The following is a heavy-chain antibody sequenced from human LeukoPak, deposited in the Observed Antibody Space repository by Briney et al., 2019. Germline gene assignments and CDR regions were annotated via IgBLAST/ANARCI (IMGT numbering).Heavy chain of an antibody. CDR3: ARDAVDTANAV. D-gene: IGHD5-18*01. V-gene: IGHV3-74*01. CDR2: INSDGSIT. J-gene: IGHJ6*02. Sequence: GGSLRLSCAASGFTFTTYWMHWVRQAPGKGLVWVSHINSDGSITSYADSVKGRFTISRDNAKNTLYLQLNSLRAEDTAVYYCARDAVDTANAVWGQGTTVTVSS. CDR1: GFTFTTYW.